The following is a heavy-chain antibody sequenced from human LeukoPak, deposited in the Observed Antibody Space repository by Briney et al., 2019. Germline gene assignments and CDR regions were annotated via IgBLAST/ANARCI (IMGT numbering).Heavy chain of an antibody. CDR2: IYPGDSDT. D-gene: IGHD4-17*01. CDR3: ARHTTTVTPRAFDY. Sequence: GESLKISCNGSGYXFTTYWISWVRQTPGKGLEWMGIIYPGDSDTRYSPSFQGQVTISADKSISTAYLQWSSLKASDTAMYYCARHTTTVTPRAFDYWGQGTLVTVSS. CDR1: GYXFTTYW. J-gene: IGHJ4*02. V-gene: IGHV5-51*01.